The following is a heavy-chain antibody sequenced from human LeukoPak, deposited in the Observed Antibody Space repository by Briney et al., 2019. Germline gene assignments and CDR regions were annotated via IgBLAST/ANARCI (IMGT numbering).Heavy chain of an antibody. CDR3: AHRLGITMVRGVIITGYNRFDP. CDR1: GFSLTTSGVG. CDR2: IYWNDDK. J-gene: IGHJ5*02. V-gene: IGHV2-5*01. D-gene: IGHD3-10*01. Sequence: SGPTLVNPTQTLTLTCTFSGFSLTTSGVGVGGIRQPPGKALEWLALIYWNDDKRYSPSLKSRLTITKDTSKNQVVLTMTNMDPVDTATYYCAHRLGITMVRGVIITGYNRFDPWGQGTLVTVSS.